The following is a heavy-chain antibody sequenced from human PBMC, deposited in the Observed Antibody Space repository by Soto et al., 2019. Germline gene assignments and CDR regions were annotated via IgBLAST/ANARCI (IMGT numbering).Heavy chain of an antibody. CDR2: TDYSGNT. CDR3: ARAVGDPLYYLDY. Sequence: QVQLQESGPGLVRPSETLSLTCTVSSDSISSYYWIWIRQSPGKGLEWIGYTDYSGNTNYNPSLKSRLTISGDTSKNHFSLRLSSVTAADTAVYYCARAVGDPLYYLDYWGQGTLVTVSS. CDR1: SDSISSYY. V-gene: IGHV4-59*08. J-gene: IGHJ4*02. D-gene: IGHD6-19*01.